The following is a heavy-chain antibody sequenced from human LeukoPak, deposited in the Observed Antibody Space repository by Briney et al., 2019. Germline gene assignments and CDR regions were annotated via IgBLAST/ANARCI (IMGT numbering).Heavy chain of an antibody. CDR1: GASFNDYY. CDR2: INHSGST. CDR3: TRAASSGPLFTYHMDV. V-gene: IGHV4-34*01. J-gene: IGHJ6*03. D-gene: IGHD3-22*01. Sequence: SETLSLTCAVSGASFNDYYWSWIRQPPGKGLEWIGEINHSGSTNYNPSLKSRVTISVDTSKNQFSLKLSSVTAADTAVYYCTRAASSGPLFTYHMDVWGKGTTVTVSS.